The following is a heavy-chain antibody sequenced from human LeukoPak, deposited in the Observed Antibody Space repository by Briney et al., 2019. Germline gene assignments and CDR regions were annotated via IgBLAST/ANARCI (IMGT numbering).Heavy chain of an antibody. Sequence: GGSLRLSCAASGFTFSSYGMSWVRQAPGKGLEWVSAISGSGGSTFYADSVKGRFTISRDNSKNTLYLQMNSLRAEDTAVYYCAKLRSENFDYWGQGTLVTVSS. V-gene: IGHV3-23*01. D-gene: IGHD2/OR15-2a*01. CDR3: AKLRSENFDY. J-gene: IGHJ4*02. CDR1: GFTFSSYG. CDR2: ISGSGGST.